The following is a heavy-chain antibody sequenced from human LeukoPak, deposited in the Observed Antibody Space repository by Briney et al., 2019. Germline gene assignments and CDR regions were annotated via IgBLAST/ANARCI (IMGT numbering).Heavy chain of an antibody. V-gene: IGHV5-51*01. CDR3: ARRYGCSSTSCYTSALDY. D-gene: IGHD2-2*02. CDR2: IYPGDSDT. Sequence: GESLKISCKGSGYSFTSYWIGWVRQMPGKGLEWMGIIYPGDSDTRYSPSFQGQVTISADKSISTAYLQWSSLKASDTAMYYCARRYGCSSTSCYTSALDYWGQGTTVTVSS. CDR1: GYSFTSYW. J-gene: IGHJ4*03.